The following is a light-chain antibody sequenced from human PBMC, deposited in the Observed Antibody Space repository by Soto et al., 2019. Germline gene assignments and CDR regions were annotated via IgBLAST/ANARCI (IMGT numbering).Light chain of an antibody. CDR3: QQYTNTNNTWM. Sequence: DIQVTQSPPTLSASVGDRVTITCRASQTISTWMAWYQQKTGKAPKLLVYDASTLQSGVATRFSGSGSGTEFTLIISGLQPEDSATYYCQQYTNTNNTWMFGQGTKVDIK. CDR1: QTISTW. CDR2: DAS. J-gene: IGKJ1*01. V-gene: IGKV1-5*01.